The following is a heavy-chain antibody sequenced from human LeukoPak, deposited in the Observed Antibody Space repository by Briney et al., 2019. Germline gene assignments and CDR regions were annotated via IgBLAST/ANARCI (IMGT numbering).Heavy chain of an antibody. D-gene: IGHD6-13*01. CDR3: APIAAAGTEYWFDP. CDR1: GGSISSSSYY. J-gene: IGHJ5*02. Sequence: PSETLSLTCTVSGGSISSSSYYWGWIRQPPGKGLEWIGSIYYSGSTYYNPSLMSRVTISVDTSKNQFSLKLSSVTAADTAVYYCAPIAAAGTEYWFDPWGQGTLVTVSS. CDR2: IYYSGST. V-gene: IGHV4-39*01.